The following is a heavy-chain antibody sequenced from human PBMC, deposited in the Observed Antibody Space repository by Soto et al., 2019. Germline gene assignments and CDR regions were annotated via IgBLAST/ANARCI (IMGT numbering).Heavy chain of an antibody. J-gene: IGHJ4*02. D-gene: IGHD3-10*01. CDR1: GFTFSSFA. CDR3: AKELLDYFDSGRFYAPGFDY. CDR2: ISFDGRDI. V-gene: IGHV3-30*18. Sequence: QVQLVESGGGVVHPGTSLRLSCVTSGFTFSSFAMDWVRQAPGKGLEWVAAISFDGRDISYRESVKGRFTISRDKINNTLYLQMNSLSPEDTAVYYCAKELLDYFDSGRFYAPGFDYWGQGTLVTVSS.